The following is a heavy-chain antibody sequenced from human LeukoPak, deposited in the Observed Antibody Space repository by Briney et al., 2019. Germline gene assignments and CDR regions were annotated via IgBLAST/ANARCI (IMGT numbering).Heavy chain of an antibody. D-gene: IGHD6-6*01. CDR1: GGSISSGSYY. Sequence: PSETLSLTCTVSGGSISSGSYYWSWIRQPAGKGLEWIGRIYTSGSTNYNPSLKSRVTISVDTSKNQFSLKLSSVTAADTAVYYCARSSIAARGWAFDIWGQGTMVTVSS. CDR2: IYTSGST. V-gene: IGHV4-61*02. J-gene: IGHJ3*02. CDR3: ARSSIAARGWAFDI.